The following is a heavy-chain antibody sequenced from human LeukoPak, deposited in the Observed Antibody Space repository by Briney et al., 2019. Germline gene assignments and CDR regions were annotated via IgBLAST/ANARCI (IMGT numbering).Heavy chain of an antibody. CDR1: GGTFSSYA. CDR3: ARGGIAAAGLFQH. V-gene: IGHV1-69*06. CDR2: IIPIFGTA. D-gene: IGHD6-13*01. J-gene: IGHJ1*01. Sequence: SVKVSCKASGGTFSSYAISWVRQAPGQGLEWMGGIIPIFGTANYAQKFQGRVTITADKSTSTAYMELSSLRSEDTAVYYCARGGIAAAGLFQHWGQGTLVTVSS.